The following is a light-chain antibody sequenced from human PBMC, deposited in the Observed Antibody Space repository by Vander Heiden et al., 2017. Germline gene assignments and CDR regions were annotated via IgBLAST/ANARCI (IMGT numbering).Light chain of an antibody. CDR3: SSYTSSSSGV. CDR2: DVS. J-gene: IGLJ3*02. Sequence: SALTQPASVSGSPGQSITISCTGSSSDIGGYNSVSWYQQHPGKAPKLMIYDVSNRPSGVSNRFSGSKSGNTASLTISGLQAEDEADYYCSSYTSSSSGVFGGGTKLTVL. V-gene: IGLV2-14*03. CDR1: SSDIGGYNS.